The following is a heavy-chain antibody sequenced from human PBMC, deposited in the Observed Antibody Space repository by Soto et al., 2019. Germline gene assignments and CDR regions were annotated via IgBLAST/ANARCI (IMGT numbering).Heavy chain of an antibody. V-gene: IGHV3-23*01. CDR3: AKDGGRVIITFDY. J-gene: IGHJ4*02. Sequence: EVQLLESGEGLVQPGGSLRLSCAASGFTFDNYAMSWVRQAPGKGLEWVSVISGSTGSTYYADSVKGRFTISRDNSKNTLYLQMNSLRAEDTAVYYCAKDGGRVIITFDYWGQGTLVTVSS. CDR2: ISGSTGST. D-gene: IGHD3-22*01. CDR1: GFTFDNYA.